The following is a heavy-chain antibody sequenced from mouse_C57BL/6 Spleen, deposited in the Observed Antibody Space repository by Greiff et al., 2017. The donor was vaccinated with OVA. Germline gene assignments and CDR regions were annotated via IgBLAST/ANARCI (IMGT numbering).Heavy chain of an antibody. CDR3: ARSDSSGYDYFDY. Sequence: EVKLVESGPGLAKPSQTLSLTCSVTGYSITSDYWNWIRKFPGNKLEYMWYISYSGSTYYNPSLKSRISITRDTSKNQYYLQLNSVTTEDTATYYCARSDSSGYDYFDYWGQGTTLTVSS. V-gene: IGHV3-8*01. CDR1: GYSITSDY. J-gene: IGHJ2*01. D-gene: IGHD3-2*02. CDR2: ISYSGST.